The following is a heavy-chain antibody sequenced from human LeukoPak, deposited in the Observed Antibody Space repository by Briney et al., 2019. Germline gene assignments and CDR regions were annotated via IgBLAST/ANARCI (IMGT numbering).Heavy chain of an antibody. J-gene: IGHJ4*02. CDR1: GFIFSSYT. V-gene: IGHV3-64D*09. CDR2: INNNGVST. Sequence: GGSLSLSCSASGFIFSSYTMHWVRQAPGKGLECVSGINNNGVSTYHADSVKGRFTISRDNFKSTLYLQMSSLRVKDTAVYYCVRRVGAYDYWGQGTLVTVSS. CDR3: VRRVGAYDY. D-gene: IGHD1-26*01.